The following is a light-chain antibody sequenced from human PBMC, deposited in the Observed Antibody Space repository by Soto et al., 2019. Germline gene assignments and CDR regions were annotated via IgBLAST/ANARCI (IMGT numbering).Light chain of an antibody. Sequence: QSVLTQPPSVSGAPGQRVNISCAGSRSNIGAGNDVHWYQHLPGTAPQLLIYANINRPSGVPDRFSGSKSGTSASLAITGLQAEDEADYYCQSYDSSLSAYVFGTGTKVTV. CDR2: ANI. V-gene: IGLV1-40*01. CDR1: RSNIGAGND. CDR3: QSYDSSLSAYV. J-gene: IGLJ1*01.